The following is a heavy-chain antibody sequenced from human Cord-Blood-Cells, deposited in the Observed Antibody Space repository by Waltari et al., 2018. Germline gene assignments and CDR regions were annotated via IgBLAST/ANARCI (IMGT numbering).Heavy chain of an antibody. CDR2: IYYSGST. Sequence: QLQLQESGPGLVKPSETLSPTCTVSGGSISSSSYYWGWIRQPPGKGLEWIGSIYYSGSTYYNPSLKSRVTISVDTSKNQFSLKLSSVTAADTAVYYCARLTGDPGYFDYWGQGTLVTVSS. CDR3: ARLTGDPGYFDY. D-gene: IGHD7-27*01. CDR1: GGSISSSSYY. J-gene: IGHJ4*02. V-gene: IGHV4-39*01.